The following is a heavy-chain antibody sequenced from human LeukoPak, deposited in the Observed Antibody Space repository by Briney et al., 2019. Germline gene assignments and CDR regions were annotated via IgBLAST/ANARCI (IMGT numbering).Heavy chain of an antibody. CDR1: GFTFSSYA. J-gene: IGHJ4*02. Sequence: GGSLRLSCAASGFTFSSYAMSWVRQAPGQGLEWVSAVSGSGGYTYYADSVKGRFTISRDNSKNTLYLQMNSLRAEDTAVYYCAKSPQVSTVTTYYFHYWGQGTLVNVSS. CDR2: VSGSGGYT. CDR3: AKSPQVSTVTTYYFHY. V-gene: IGHV3-23*01. D-gene: IGHD4-17*01.